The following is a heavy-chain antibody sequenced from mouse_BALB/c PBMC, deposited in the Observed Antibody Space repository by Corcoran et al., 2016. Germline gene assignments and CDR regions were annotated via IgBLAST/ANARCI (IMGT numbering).Heavy chain of an antibody. CDR1: GYAFTGSN. CDR2: INPYNGGT. V-gene: IGHV1-18*01. CDR3: AGGMDY. Sequence: EVQLQQSGPELVKPGASMQISCKSSGYAFTGSNMNWGKKAHGKTLEWIGLINPYNGGTSYNQKFKGKATLTAEKSSSTAYKELLSLTSEDSAVYYCAGGMDYWGQGTSVTVSS. J-gene: IGHJ4*01.